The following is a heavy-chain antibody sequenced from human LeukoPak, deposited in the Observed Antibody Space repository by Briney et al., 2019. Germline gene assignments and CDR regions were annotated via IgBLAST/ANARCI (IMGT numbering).Heavy chain of an antibody. CDR2: IRYDGSNK. CDR3: AKAPCGSCYSADY. D-gene: IGHD2-15*01. V-gene: IGHV3-30*02. J-gene: IGHJ4*02. Sequence: GGSLRLSCAASGFTFSSYGMHWVRQAPGKVLEWVAFIRYDGSNKYYADSVKGRFTISRDNSKNTLYLQMNNLRAEDTAVYYCAKAPCGSCYSADYWGQGTLVTVSS. CDR1: GFTFSSYG.